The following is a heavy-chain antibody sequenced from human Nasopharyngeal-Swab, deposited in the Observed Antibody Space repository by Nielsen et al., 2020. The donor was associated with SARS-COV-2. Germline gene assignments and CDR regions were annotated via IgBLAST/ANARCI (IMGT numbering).Heavy chain of an antibody. V-gene: IGHV3-64*01. D-gene: IGHD6-25*01. CDR3: ARATLPSGAYYMDV. CDR1: GFTFSSYS. Sequence: ETLSLTCAASGFTFSSYSMHWVRQAPGGELEYVAAISPDGGGAYYGRSVKGRFTISRDNSKNTVDLQMGTLSSEDMAVYYCARATLPSGAYYMDVWGKGTTVTVSS. J-gene: IGHJ6*03. CDR2: ISPDGGGA.